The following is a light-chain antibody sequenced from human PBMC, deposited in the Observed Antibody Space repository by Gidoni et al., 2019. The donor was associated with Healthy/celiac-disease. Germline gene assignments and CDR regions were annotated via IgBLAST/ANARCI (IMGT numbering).Light chain of an antibody. J-gene: IGLJ2*01. CDR2: GKN. V-gene: IGLV3-19*01. Sequence: SSALTQDPAVSVDLGQTVRITCQGDSLRRYYASWYQQKPGQAPVLVIYGKNNRPSGIPDRFSGSSSGNTASLTITGAQAEDEADYYCNSRDSSGNHLVFGGGTKLTVL. CDR1: SLRRYY. CDR3: NSRDSSGNHLV.